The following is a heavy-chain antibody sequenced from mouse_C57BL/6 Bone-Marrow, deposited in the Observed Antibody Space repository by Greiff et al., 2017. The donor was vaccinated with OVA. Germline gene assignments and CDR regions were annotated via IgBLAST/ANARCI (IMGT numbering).Heavy chain of an antibody. Sequence: QVHVKQSGPELVKPGASVKISCKASGYTFTDYYINWVKQRPGQGLEWIGWIFPGSGSTYYNEKFKGKATLTVDKSSSTAYMLLSSLTSEDSAVYFGARRDDYDSYYFDYWGQGTTLTVSS. CDR2: IFPGSGST. D-gene: IGHD2-4*01. V-gene: IGHV1-75*01. J-gene: IGHJ2*01. CDR3: ARRDDYDSYYFDY. CDR1: GYTFTDYY.